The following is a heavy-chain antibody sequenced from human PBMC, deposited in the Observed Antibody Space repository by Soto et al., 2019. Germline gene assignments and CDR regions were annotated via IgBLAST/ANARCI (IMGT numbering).Heavy chain of an antibody. CDR3: ATGGGYYYYGMDV. D-gene: IGHD3-16*01. CDR1: GGTFSRYA. Sequence: SVRFSCNSSGGTFSRYAISWVRQAPGQGLEWMGGIIPIFGTANYAQKFQGRVTITADKSTSTAYMELSSLRSEDTAVYYCATGGGYYYYGMDVWGQGTTVTVSS. J-gene: IGHJ6*02. V-gene: IGHV1-69*06. CDR2: IIPIFGTA.